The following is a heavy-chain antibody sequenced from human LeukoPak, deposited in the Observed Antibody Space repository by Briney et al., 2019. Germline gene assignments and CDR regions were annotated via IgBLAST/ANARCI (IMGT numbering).Heavy chain of an antibody. CDR1: GFTFSSYA. J-gene: IGHJ3*02. CDR2: ISGSGGST. CDR3: AKDLVNWSPKYADAFDI. D-gene: IGHD2-8*02. Sequence: PGGSLRLSCAASGFTFSSYAMSWVRQAPGKGLEWVSAISGSGGSTYYADSVKGRFTISRDNSRNTLYLQMNSLRAEDTAVYYCAKDLVNWSPKYADAFDIWGQGTMVTVSS. V-gene: IGHV3-23*01.